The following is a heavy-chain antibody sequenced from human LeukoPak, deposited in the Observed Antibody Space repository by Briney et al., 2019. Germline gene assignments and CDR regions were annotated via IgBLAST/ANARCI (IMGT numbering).Heavy chain of an antibody. Sequence: GGSLRLSCAASGFTFSSYSMNWVRQAPGKGLEWVSYISSSSSTIYYADSVKGRFTISRDNAKNSLYLQMNSLRAEDTAVYYCARGETSSYDYWGQGTLVTVSS. V-gene: IGHV3-48*01. J-gene: IGHJ4*02. CDR3: ARGETSSYDY. CDR1: GFTFSSYS. CDR2: ISSSSSTI. D-gene: IGHD2-2*01.